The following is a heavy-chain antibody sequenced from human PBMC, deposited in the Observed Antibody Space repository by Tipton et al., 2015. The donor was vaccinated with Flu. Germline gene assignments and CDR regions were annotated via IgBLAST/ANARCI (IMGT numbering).Heavy chain of an antibody. CDR3: AKGGAARPEF. D-gene: IGHD6-6*01. CDR2: ISGSGAST. CDR1: GFTVSSNY. Sequence: SLRLSCAASGFTVSSNYMSWVRQAPGKGLEWVSVISGSGASTYFADSVEGRFTISRDNSKNTLYLQMNSLRVEDTAVYYCAKGGAARPEFWGQGTLVTVSP. J-gene: IGHJ4*02. V-gene: IGHV3-23*01.